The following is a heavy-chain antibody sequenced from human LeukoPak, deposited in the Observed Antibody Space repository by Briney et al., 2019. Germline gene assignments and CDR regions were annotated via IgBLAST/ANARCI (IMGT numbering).Heavy chain of an antibody. V-gene: IGHV1-18*01. CDR3: ARDLRFAAAGTGLGNWFDP. J-gene: IGHJ5*02. CDR1: GYTFTSYG. Sequence: GASVKVSCKASGYTFTSYGITWVRQAPGQGLEWMGWISPYNGDTDYAQKLQGRLTMTTDTPTSTAYMELRSLRSDEPAVYYCARDLRFAAAGTGLGNWFDPWGQGTLVTVSS. CDR2: ISPYNGDT. D-gene: IGHD6-13*01.